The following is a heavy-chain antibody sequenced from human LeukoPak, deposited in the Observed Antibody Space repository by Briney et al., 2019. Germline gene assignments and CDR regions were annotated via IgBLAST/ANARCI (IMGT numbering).Heavy chain of an antibody. J-gene: IGHJ4*02. CDR1: GYTFTSYD. CDR2: MNPNSGNT. D-gene: IGHD3-10*01. V-gene: IGHV1-8*01. CDR3: ARVPYGSGSAYFDY. Sequence: ASVKVSCKASGYTFTSYDINWVRQTTGQGLEWMGWMNPNSGNTGYAQKFQGRVTMTRNTSISTAYMELSSLRSEDTAVYYCARVPYGSGSAYFDYWGQGTLVTVSS.